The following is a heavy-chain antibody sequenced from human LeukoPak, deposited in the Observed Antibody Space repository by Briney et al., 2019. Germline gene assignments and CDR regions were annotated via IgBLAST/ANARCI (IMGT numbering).Heavy chain of an antibody. D-gene: IGHD4-17*01. V-gene: IGHV3-21*01. CDR1: GFTFSSYS. CDR2: ISSSSNYI. Sequence: GGSLRLSCAASGFTFSSYSMNWVRQAPGKRLEWVSSISSSSNYISYADSVKGRFTISRDNANNSLYLQMNSLRAEDTAVYYCARDSTPEALGGYGDSPILDYWGQGTLVTVSS. J-gene: IGHJ4*02. CDR3: ARDSTPEALGGYGDSPILDY.